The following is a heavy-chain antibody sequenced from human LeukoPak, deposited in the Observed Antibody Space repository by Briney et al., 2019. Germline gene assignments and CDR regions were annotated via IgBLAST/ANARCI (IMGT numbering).Heavy chain of an antibody. V-gene: IGHV1-8*01. CDR3: ARGTIAVAGTSPY. Sequence: ASVTVSCKASGYTFTSYDINWVRQATGQGLEWMGWMNPNSGNTGYAQKFQGRVTMTRNTSISTAYMELSSLRSEDTAVYYCARGTIAVAGTSPYWGQGTLVTVSS. CDR2: MNPNSGNT. J-gene: IGHJ4*02. CDR1: GYTFTSYD. D-gene: IGHD6-19*01.